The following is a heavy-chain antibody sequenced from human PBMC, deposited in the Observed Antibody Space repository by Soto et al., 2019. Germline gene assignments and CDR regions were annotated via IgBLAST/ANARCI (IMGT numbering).Heavy chain of an antibody. CDR3: ARTETWAY. CDR1: GYTFTDYS. V-gene: IGHV1-18*04. D-gene: IGHD7-27*01. J-gene: IGHJ4*02. Sequence: ASVKVSFKTSGYTFTDYSMNWVRQAPGQRLEWMGWINTHNGHTQYSPRFDDRVTMTTDPSTSTAYMELKGLRSDDTAVYYCARTETWAYWGQGTLVTVSS. CDR2: INTHNGHT.